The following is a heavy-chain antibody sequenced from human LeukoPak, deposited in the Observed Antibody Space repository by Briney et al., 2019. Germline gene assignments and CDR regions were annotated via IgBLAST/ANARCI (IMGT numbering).Heavy chain of an antibody. Sequence: GGSLRLSCAASGFTFSSYPMTWVRQAPGKGLEWVSSISDSGGGTYYADSVKGRFTISRDKFKNTLYLQMNILRADDTSVYYCAKAPRLAGVPLDYWGQGTVVTVSS. D-gene: IGHD3-10*01. J-gene: IGHJ4*02. CDR1: GFTFSSYP. V-gene: IGHV3-23*01. CDR3: AKAPRLAGVPLDY. CDR2: ISDSGGGT.